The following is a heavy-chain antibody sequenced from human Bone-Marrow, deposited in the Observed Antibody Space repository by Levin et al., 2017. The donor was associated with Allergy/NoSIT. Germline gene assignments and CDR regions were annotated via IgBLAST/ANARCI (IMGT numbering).Heavy chain of an antibody. J-gene: IGHJ3*02. CDR3: ARINEIVVGPATNNAFDM. D-gene: IGHD2-2*01. CDR2: IYYSGST. CDR1: GDSISSGDHY. V-gene: IGHV4-30-4*01. Sequence: SETLSLTCTVSGDSISSGDHYWSWIRQPPGRGLEWIGHIYYSGSTYYNPSLRSRVTMSVDTSKKKFSLKLTSVTASDTAVYYCARINEIVVGPATNNAFDMWGQGTMVTVSS.